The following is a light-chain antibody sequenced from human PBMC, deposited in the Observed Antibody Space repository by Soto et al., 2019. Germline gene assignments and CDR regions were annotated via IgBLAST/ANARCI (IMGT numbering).Light chain of an antibody. J-gene: IGKJ1*01. Sequence: QMGKSPSSLSASLGDRVTISCRADQSISRYLNWYQQKPGRAPNLLIYSASTLQSGVPSRFSGSGSDTDFTLTISSLQPEDFATYYCQQGYSAPWTFGQGTKVDIK. CDR1: QSISRY. CDR3: QQGYSAPWT. CDR2: SAS. V-gene: IGKV1-39*01.